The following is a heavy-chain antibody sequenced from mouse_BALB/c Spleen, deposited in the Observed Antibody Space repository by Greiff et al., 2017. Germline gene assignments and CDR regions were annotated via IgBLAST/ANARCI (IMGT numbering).Heavy chain of an antibody. CDR3: ARNPMITTGFAY. CDR2: ISYSGST. J-gene: IGHJ3*01. CDR1: GYSITSDYA. V-gene: IGHV3-2*02. D-gene: IGHD2-4*01. Sequence: EVQLKESGPGLVKPSQSLSLTCTVTGYSITSDYAWNWIRQFPGNKLEWMGYISYSGSTSYNPSLKSRISITRDTSKNQFFLQLNSVTTEDTATYYCARNPMITTGFAYWGQGTLVTVSA.